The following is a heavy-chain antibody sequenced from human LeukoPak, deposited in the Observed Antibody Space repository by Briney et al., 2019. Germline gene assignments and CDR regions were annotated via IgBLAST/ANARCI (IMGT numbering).Heavy chain of an antibody. V-gene: IGHV1-18*01. J-gene: IGHJ4*02. CDR3: ARDYQRQFYLYYFDY. CDR2: ISVYNGNT. D-gene: IGHD2-2*01. CDR1: GYTFTSYG. Sequence: EASVKVSCKASGYTFTSYGITWVRQAPGQGLEWMGWISVYNGNTNCARELQGRVTMTTDTSASTAYMELSSLRSDDTAVYYCARDYQRQFYLYYFDYWGQGTLVTVSS.